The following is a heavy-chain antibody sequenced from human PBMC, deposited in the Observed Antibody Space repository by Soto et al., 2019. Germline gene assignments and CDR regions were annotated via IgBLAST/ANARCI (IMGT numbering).Heavy chain of an antibody. J-gene: IGHJ4*02. CDR1: GGTFSSYA. D-gene: IGHD5-18*01. Sequence: QVQLVQSGAEVKKPGSSVKVSCKASGGTFSSYAISWVRQAAGQGLEWMGGIIAIFGTAKYAQKFQGRVAITADESTSTAYTELSSLRTEDTAVYYCARAAAKDPTALVRNFYYWGQGTLVTVSS. V-gene: IGHV1-69*12. CDR2: IIAIFGTA. CDR3: ARAAAKDPTALVRNFYY.